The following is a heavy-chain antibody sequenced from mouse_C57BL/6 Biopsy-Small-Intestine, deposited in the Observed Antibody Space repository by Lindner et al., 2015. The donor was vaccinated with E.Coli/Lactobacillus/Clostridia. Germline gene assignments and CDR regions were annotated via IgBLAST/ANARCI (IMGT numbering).Heavy chain of an antibody. CDR2: IYPGDGDT. CDR3: ARYPQLGRHAMDY. Sequence: VQLQESGAELVKPGASVKISCKASGYVFSAYWMNWVKQRHGKGLEWIGQIYPGDGDTNYNEKFKDKATLTADRSSSTVYMQLNSLTSEDSAVYFCARYPQLGRHAMDYWGQGTSVTVSS. J-gene: IGHJ4*01. V-gene: IGHV1-80*01. CDR1: GYVFSAYW. D-gene: IGHD4-1*02.